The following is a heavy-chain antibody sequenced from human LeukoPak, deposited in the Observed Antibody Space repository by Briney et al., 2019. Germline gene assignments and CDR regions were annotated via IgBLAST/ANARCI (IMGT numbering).Heavy chain of an antibody. D-gene: IGHD4-11*01. V-gene: IGHV1-2*02. CDR1: GYTFTGYY. J-gene: IGHJ6*02. CDR2: INPNSGGT. Sequence: ASVKVSCKASGYTFTGYYMHWVRQAPGQGLEWMGWINPNSGGTNYAQKFQGRVTMTRDTSISTAYMELSRLRSDDTAVYYCARDCSPPDYTSPYYGMDVWGQGTTVTVSS. CDR3: ARDCSPPDYTSPYYGMDV.